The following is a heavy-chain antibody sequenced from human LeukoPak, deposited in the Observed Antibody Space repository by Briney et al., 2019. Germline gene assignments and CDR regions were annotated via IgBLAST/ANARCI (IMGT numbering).Heavy chain of an antibody. D-gene: IGHD2-21*02. Sequence: SETLSLTCDFSGDSLSGYYWSWLRQPPGKGLEWIAYRQSNGYTEYYPSLMSRVTISLDTSKRQLSLKLTSVTAADTAVYYCARGASTAAKYGMDVWGRGTAVTVSS. CDR3: ARGASTAAKYGMDV. V-gene: IGHV4-59*01. CDR2: RQSNGYT. CDR1: GDSLSGYY. J-gene: IGHJ6*02.